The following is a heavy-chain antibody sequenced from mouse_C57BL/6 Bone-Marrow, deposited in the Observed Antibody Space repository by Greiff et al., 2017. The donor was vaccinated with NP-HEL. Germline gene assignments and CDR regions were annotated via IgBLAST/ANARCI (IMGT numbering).Heavy chain of an antibody. J-gene: IGHJ1*03. D-gene: IGHD1-1*01. CDR3: AREGLYYYGSFHWYFDV. CDR1: GYTFTSYW. Sequence: QVQLQQPGAELVRPGSSVKLSCKASGYTFTSYWMDWVKQRPGQGLEWIGNIYPSDSETHYNQKFKDKATLTVDKSSSTAYMQLSSLTSEDSAVYYCAREGLYYYGSFHWYFDVWGTGTTVTVSS. CDR2: IYPSDSET. V-gene: IGHV1-61*01.